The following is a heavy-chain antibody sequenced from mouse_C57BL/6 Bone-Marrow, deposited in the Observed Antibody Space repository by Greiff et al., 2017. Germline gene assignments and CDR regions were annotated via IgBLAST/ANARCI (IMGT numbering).Heavy chain of an antibody. CDR1: GYTFTSYW. V-gene: IGHV1-5*01. CDR3: TRSNCGSSYNYAMDY. CDR2: IYPGNSDT. J-gene: IGHJ4*01. Sequence: EVKLQESGTVLARPGASVKMSCKTSGYTFTSYWMHWVKQRPGQGLEWIGAIYPGNSDTSYNQKFKGKAKLTAVTSASTAYMELSSLTNEDSAVYYCTRSNCGSSYNYAMDYWGQGTSVTVSS. D-gene: IGHD1-1*01.